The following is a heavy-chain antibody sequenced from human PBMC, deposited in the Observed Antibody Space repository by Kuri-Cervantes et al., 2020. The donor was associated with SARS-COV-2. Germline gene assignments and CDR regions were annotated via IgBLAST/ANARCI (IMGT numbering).Heavy chain of an antibody. CDR1: GFTFSSYG. D-gene: IGHD4-17*01. V-gene: IGHV3-30*03. CDR2: ISYDGSNK. J-gene: IGHJ3*02. Sequence: GESLKISCAASGFTFSSYGMHWVRQAPGKGLEWVAVISYDGSNKYYADSVKGRFTISRDNSKNTLYLQMNSLRSEDTAVYYCASPATVTAPHDAFDIWGQGTMVTVSS. CDR3: ASPATVTAPHDAFDI.